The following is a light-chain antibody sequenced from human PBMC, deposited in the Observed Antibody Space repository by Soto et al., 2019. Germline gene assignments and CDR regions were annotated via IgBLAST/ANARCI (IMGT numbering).Light chain of an antibody. CDR3: QSYDSSLSGYV. CDR1: SSNIGAGYE. J-gene: IGLJ1*01. CDR2: ENN. V-gene: IGLV1-40*01. Sequence: QPVLTQPPSVSEAPGQRVTISCTGSSSNIGAGYEAHWYQQVPGTAPKLLIYENNNRPSGVTDRFSGSKSGTSASLAITGLQAEDEAEDYCQSYDSSLSGYVFGTGTKLTVL.